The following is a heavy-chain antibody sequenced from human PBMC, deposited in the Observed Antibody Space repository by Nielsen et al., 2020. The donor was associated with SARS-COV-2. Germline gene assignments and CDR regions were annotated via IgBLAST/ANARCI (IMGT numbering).Heavy chain of an antibody. D-gene: IGHD5-18*01. J-gene: IGHJ5*02. CDR2: INAGNGNT. CDR1: GYTFTSYA. Sequence: ASVKVSCKTSGYTFTSYAMHWVRQAPGQRLEWMGWINAGNGNTKYSQKLQGRVTMTTDTSTSTAYMELRSLRSDDTAVYYCAREYSYVDWFDPWGQGTLVTVSS. CDR3: AREYSYVDWFDP. V-gene: IGHV1-3*01.